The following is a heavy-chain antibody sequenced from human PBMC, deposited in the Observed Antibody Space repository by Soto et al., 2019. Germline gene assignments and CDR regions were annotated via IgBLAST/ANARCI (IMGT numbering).Heavy chain of an antibody. CDR2: IHCNDDK. CDR3: AHTKDSSGFLTS. Sequence: SVPTLVNPTQTLTLTSSFSGFSLSAYGVRVIWFRQPPGETLEWLALIHCNDDKRYSPYLKSRLTITKDASKNQVVLTLTNLDPLDTGTYFCAHTKDSSGFLTSWGQGILVTVSS. V-gene: IGHV2-5*01. D-gene: IGHD3-22*01. CDR1: GFSLSAYGVR. J-gene: IGHJ5*02.